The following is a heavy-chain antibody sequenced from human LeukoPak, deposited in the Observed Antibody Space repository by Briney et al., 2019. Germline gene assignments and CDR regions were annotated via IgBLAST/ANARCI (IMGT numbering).Heavy chain of an antibody. Sequence: GGPLRLSCAASGFTFSSYSMNWVRQAPGKGLEWVSSISSSSSYIYYADPVKGRFTISRDNAKNSLYLQMNSLRAEDTAVYYCARVFSGSAGYHDYWGQGTLVTVSS. CDR3: ARVFSGSAGYHDY. J-gene: IGHJ4*02. D-gene: IGHD1-26*01. CDR1: GFTFSSYS. CDR2: ISSSSSYI. V-gene: IGHV3-21*01.